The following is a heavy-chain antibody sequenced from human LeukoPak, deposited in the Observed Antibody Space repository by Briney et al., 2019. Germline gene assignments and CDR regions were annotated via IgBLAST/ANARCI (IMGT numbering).Heavy chain of an antibody. D-gene: IGHD2-15*01. V-gene: IGHV1-69*13. J-gene: IGHJ3*02. CDR3: ARDLTDIVVVVAATSDAFDI. CDR1: GYTFRRYF. CDR2: IIPIFGTA. Sequence: GASVKVSCKASGYTFRRYFMNRVRQAPGQGLEWMGGIIPIFGTANYAQKFQGRVTITADESTSTAYMELSSLRSEDTAVYYCARDLTDIVVVVAATSDAFDIWGQGTMVTVSS.